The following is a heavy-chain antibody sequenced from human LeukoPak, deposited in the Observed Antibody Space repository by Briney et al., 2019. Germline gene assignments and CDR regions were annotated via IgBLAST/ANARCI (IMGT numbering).Heavy chain of an antibody. V-gene: IGHV3-23*01. D-gene: IGHD5-24*01. CDR3: AEGGTGDGYNYYFDY. Sequence: GGSLRLSCAASGFTFSSYAMSWVRQAPGKGLEWVSAISGSGGSTYYADSVKGRFTISRDNSKNTLYLQMNSLRAEDTAVYYCAEGGTGDGYNYYFDYWGQGTLVTVSS. CDR2: ISGSGGST. CDR1: GFTFSSYA. J-gene: IGHJ4*02.